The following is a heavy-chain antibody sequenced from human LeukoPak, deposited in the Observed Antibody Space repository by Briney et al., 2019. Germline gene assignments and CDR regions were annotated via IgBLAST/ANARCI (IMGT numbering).Heavy chain of an antibody. Sequence: PGGSLRLFCAASGFTFSSYAMSWVRQAPGKGLEWVSAISGSGGSTYYADSVKGRFTISRDNTKNTLYLQMNSLRAEDTAVYYCAKDAGHSYYDFWSAYYYYYYYMDVWGKGTTVTVSS. J-gene: IGHJ6*03. CDR2: ISGSGGST. CDR1: GFTFSSYA. CDR3: AKDAGHSYYDFWSAYYYYYYYMDV. V-gene: IGHV3-23*01. D-gene: IGHD3-3*01.